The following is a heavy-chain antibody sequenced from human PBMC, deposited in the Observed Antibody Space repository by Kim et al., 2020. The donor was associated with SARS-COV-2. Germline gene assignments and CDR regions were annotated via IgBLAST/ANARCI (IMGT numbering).Heavy chain of an antibody. D-gene: IGHD2-21*01. CDR1: GYRFTNNK. J-gene: IGHJ3*02. CDR3: ARDNIDWAFDI. Sequence: DSVKVSCKTSGYRFTNNKVHWVRQAPGQGLEWMAIITPNDGFTVYAQHLQERLTVTRDTSTSTVYMELSSLRSDDTAVYYCARDNIDWAFDIWGQGTMVTVSS. CDR2: ITPNDGFT. V-gene: IGHV1-46*04.